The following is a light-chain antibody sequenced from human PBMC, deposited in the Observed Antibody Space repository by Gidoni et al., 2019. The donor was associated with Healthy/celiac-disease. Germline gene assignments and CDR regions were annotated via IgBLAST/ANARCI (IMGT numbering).Light chain of an antibody. V-gene: IGKV4-1*01. J-gene: IGKJ3*01. CDR3: QQYYSTPFT. Sequence: DIVMTQSPDSLAVSLGERATINCKSSQSVLYSSNNKNYLAWYQQRPGQSPKLLIYWASTRESGVPDRFSGSGSGTDFTPTISSLQAEDVAVYYCQQYYSTPFTFXPXTKVDIK. CDR1: QSVLYSSNNKNY. CDR2: WAS.